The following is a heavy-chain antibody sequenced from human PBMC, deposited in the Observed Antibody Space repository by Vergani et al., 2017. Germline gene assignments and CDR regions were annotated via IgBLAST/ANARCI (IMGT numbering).Heavy chain of an antibody. CDR1: GYTFTYRY. J-gene: IGHJ5*02. CDR2: ITPFNGNT. CDR3: ALAESSTSCIISVCITPETGSWFDP. D-gene: IGHD2-2*01. Sequence: QMQLVQSGAEVKKTGSSVKVSCKASGYTFTYRYLHWVRQAPGQALEWMGWITPFNGNTNYAQKFQDRVTITRDRSMSTAYMELSSLRSEDTAMYYCALAESSTSCIISVCITPETGSWFDPWGQGTLVTVSS. V-gene: IGHV1-45*02.